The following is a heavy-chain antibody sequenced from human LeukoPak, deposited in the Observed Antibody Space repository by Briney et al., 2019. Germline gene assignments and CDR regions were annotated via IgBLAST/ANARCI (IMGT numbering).Heavy chain of an antibody. CDR2: IKGDGSEK. Sequence: GGSLRLSCTASGFAFSTYWMIWVRQAPGKGLEWVANIKGDGSEKYYVDSVKGRFTISRDNAKNSLYLQMNSLRGEDTAVYYCARDGLSWARAYWGQGTLVTVSS. D-gene: IGHD3-10*01. V-gene: IGHV3-7*01. CDR3: ARDGLSWARAY. J-gene: IGHJ4*02. CDR1: GFAFSTYW.